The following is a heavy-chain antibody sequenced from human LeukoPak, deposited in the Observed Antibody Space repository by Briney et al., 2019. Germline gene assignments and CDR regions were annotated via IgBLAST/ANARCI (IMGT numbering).Heavy chain of an antibody. Sequence: GESPKISCKGSGYSFTSYWIGWVRQMPGKGLEWMGIIYPGDSDTRYSPSFQGQVTISADKSISTAYLQWSSLKASDTAMYYCARPYYYGSGSRGSHYYYYMDVWGKGTTVTVSS. CDR2: IYPGDSDT. D-gene: IGHD3-10*01. CDR3: ARPYYYGSGSRGSHYYYYMDV. V-gene: IGHV5-51*01. J-gene: IGHJ6*03. CDR1: GYSFTSYW.